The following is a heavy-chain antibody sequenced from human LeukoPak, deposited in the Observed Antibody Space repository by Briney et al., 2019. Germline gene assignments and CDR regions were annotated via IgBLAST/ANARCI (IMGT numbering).Heavy chain of an antibody. V-gene: IGHV4-59*01. J-gene: IGHJ4*02. D-gene: IGHD6-19*01. Sequence: SETLSLTCTVSGGSISGYFWSWVRQPPGKGLEWIGYVDDSGTTDFNPSLKSRVTMSVDTSKNEFSLNLNSVTAADTAVYYCARGSGWYLYWGQGTLVTVSS. CDR1: GGSISGYF. CDR3: ARGSGWYLY. CDR2: VDDSGTT.